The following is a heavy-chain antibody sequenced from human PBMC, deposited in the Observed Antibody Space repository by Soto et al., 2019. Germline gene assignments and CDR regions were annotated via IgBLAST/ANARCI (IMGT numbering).Heavy chain of an antibody. V-gene: IGHV3-23*01. J-gene: IGHJ6*02. CDR3: AKAGVLWFGELICLGGRLAEYYYYGMDV. D-gene: IGHD3-10*01. CDR2: ISGSGGST. Sequence: PGGSLRLSCAASGFTFSSYAMSWVRQAPGKGLEWVSAISGSGGSTYYADSVKGRFTISRDNSKNTLYLQMNSLRAEDTAVYYCAKAGVLWFGELICLGGRLAEYYYYGMDVWGQGTTVTVSS. CDR1: GFTFSSYA.